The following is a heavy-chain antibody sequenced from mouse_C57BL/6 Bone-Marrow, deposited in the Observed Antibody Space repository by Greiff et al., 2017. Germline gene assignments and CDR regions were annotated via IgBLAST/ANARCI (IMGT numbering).Heavy chain of an antibody. CDR2: ISDGGSYT. CDR1: GFTFSSYA. J-gene: IGHJ3*01. V-gene: IGHV5-4*01. D-gene: IGHD2-1*01. Sequence: EVQLVESGGGLVKPGGSLKLSCAASGFTFSSYAMSWVRQTPEKRLEWVATISDGGSYTYYPDNVKGRFTISRDNAKNNLYLQMSHLKSEDTAMYYCARVGGPYGNYSFAYWGQGTLVTVSA. CDR3: ARVGGPYGNYSFAY.